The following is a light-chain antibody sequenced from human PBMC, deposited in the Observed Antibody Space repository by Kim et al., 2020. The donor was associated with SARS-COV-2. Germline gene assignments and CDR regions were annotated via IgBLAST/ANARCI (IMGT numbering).Light chain of an antibody. Sequence: ASVGDRVTITCRASQGISNYLAWYQQKPGKVPKLLIYAASALQSGVPSRFSGSGSGTDFTLTITSLQPEDVAAYYCQQCKSAPWTFGQVTKVDIK. J-gene: IGKJ1*01. CDR3: QQCKSAPWT. CDR2: AAS. V-gene: IGKV1-27*01. CDR1: QGISNY.